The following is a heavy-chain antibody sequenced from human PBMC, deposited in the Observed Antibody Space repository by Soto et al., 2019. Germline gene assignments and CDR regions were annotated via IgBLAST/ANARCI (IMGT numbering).Heavy chain of an antibody. CDR3: TKVHFSGSASFDN. J-gene: IGHJ4*02. D-gene: IGHD5-12*01. CDR2: ITTDGSVT. CDR1: GFTFSSHW. V-gene: IGHV3-74*01. Sequence: SGGSLRLSCAASGFTFSSHWMHWVRQAPGKGLVWVSRITTDGSVTAYADSVRGRFTISRDNAKNTLYLQMNTLRAEDTAVYYCTKVHFSGSASFDNWGQGTLVTVSS.